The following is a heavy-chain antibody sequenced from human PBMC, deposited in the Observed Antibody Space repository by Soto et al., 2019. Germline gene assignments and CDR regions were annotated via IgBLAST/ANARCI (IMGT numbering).Heavy chain of an antibody. CDR3: ARVADPGLRAFDI. V-gene: IGHV1-46*01. J-gene: IGHJ3*02. Sequence: ASVKVSCKASGYTFTSYYMHWVRQAPGQGLEWMGIINPSGGSTSYAQKFQGRVTMTRDTSTSTVYMELSSLRSDDTAAYYCARVADPGLRAFDIWGQGTMVTVSS. CDR2: INPSGGST. CDR1: GYTFTSYY.